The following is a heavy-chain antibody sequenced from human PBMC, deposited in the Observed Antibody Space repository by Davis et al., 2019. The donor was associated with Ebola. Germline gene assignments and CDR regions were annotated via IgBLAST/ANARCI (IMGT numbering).Heavy chain of an antibody. CDR1: GYTFTGYY. CDR3: ARSSVDWYFDL. V-gene: IGHV1-69*02. CDR2: IIPILGIA. Sequence: AASVKVSCKASGYTFTGYYMHWVRPAPGQGLEWMGRIIPILGIANYAQKFQGRVTITADKSTSTAYMELSSLRSEDTAVYYCARSSVDWYFDLWGRGTLVTVSS. D-gene: IGHD3-22*01. J-gene: IGHJ2*01.